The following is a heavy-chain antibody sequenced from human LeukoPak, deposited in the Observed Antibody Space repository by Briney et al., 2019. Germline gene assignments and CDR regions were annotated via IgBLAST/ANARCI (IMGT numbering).Heavy chain of an antibody. CDR2: INHFGST. Sequence: SETLSLTWAVYGXSFSGYYRNWIRQPPGKGLESIGEINHFGSTNYNPSLKSRVTILGDTSKNQFSLKVNSVTAADTAVYYCARGYRAPQTFYSYHYFDYWAQGTLVTVSS. CDR1: GXSFSGYY. V-gene: IGHV4-34*01. D-gene: IGHD5-18*01. CDR3: ARGYRAPQTFYSYHYFDY. J-gene: IGHJ4*02.